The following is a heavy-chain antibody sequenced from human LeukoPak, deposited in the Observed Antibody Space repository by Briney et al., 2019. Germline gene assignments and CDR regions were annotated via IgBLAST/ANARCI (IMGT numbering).Heavy chain of an antibody. D-gene: IGHD3-16*02. Sequence: GGSLRLSCAASEFTFSNYAMSWVRQAPGKGLEWVSAISGSGGSTYYADSVKSRFTISRDNSKNTLYLQMNSLRAEDTAVYYCALNGREVPSGAFDIWGQGTMVTVSS. V-gene: IGHV3-23*01. CDR1: EFTFSNYA. CDR3: ALNGREVPSGAFDI. CDR2: ISGSGGST. J-gene: IGHJ3*02.